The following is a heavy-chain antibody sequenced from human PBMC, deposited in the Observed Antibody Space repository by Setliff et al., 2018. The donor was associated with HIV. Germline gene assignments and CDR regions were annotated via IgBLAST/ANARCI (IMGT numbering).Heavy chain of an antibody. CDR2: IHHTGRT. V-gene: IGHV4-38-2*01. CDR3: ARGSSSGTDLAVL. D-gene: IGHD3-22*01. J-gene: IGHJ4*02. Sequence: LSLTCAVSGYSISSDYYWGWIRQTPGKGLEWIGSIHHTGRTYYNPSLKSRITISLDTSKNQYSLKLTSVTAADTAVYYCARGSSSGTDLAVLWGQGTLVTV. CDR1: GYSISSDYY.